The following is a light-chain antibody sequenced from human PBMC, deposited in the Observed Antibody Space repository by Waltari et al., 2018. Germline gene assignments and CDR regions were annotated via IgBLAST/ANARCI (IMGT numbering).Light chain of an antibody. CDR3: QQYDYWPWT. CDR1: QSLTRGT. Sequence: IVMTQSQATLSLPPGETATSPGRASQSLTRGTFTWFQQKPGQPPRLLIYGTSTRAAGIPDRFSGSGSGTDFSLTISGLQPEDFATYYCQQYDYWPWTFGQGTRVE. V-gene: IGKV3D-15*01. J-gene: IGKJ1*01. CDR2: GTS.